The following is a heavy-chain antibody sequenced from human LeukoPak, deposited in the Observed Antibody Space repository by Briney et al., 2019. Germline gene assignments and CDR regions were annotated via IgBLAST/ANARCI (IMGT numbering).Heavy chain of an antibody. CDR2: ISSSSSYI. D-gene: IGHD3-10*01. CDR3: ARGKGQGVGEFSH. CDR1: GFTFSSYS. V-gene: IGHV3-21*01. J-gene: IGHJ4*02. Sequence: SGGSLRLSCAASGFTFSSYSMNWVRQAPGKGLEWVSSISSSSSYIYYADSVKGRFTISRDNAKNSLYLQMNSLRAEDTAVYYCARGKGQGVGEFSHWGQGTLVTVCS.